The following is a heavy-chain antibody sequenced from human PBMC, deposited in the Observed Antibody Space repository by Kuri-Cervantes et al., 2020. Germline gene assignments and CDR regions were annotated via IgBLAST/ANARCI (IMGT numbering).Heavy chain of an antibody. CDR1: GFTFSYYY. V-gene: IGHV3-19*01. Sequence: GESLKISCAASGFTFSYYYMSGVRQAPGKGLEWVSGVSWNGSRTHYADSVKGRFIISRDNSRNFLYQQMNSLRPEDMAVYYCAKDIGGSYYLIGVLDYWGQGTLVTVSS. J-gene: IGHJ4*02. D-gene: IGHD1-26*01. CDR2: VSWNGSRT. CDR3: AKDIGGSYYLIGVLDY.